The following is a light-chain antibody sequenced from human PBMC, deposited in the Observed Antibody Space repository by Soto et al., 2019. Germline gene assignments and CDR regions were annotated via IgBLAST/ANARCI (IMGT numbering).Light chain of an antibody. CDR1: SSNIGAGYD. J-gene: IGLJ1*01. V-gene: IGLV1-40*01. CDR2: GNS. CDR3: QSYDSSLSGHYV. Sequence: QSVLTQPPSVSGAPGQRVTISCTGSSSNIGAGYDVHWYQQLPGTAPKLLIYGNSNRPSGVPDRFSGSKPGTSVSLAITGLQAEDEADYYCQSYDSSLSGHYVFGTGTKVTVL.